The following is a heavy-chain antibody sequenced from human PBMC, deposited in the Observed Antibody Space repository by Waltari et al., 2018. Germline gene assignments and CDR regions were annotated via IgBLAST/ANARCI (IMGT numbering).Heavy chain of an antibody. J-gene: IGHJ4*02. Sequence: EVQLVESGGGSTQPGRSLRLSCTTSGFTFRDYGVSWVRQAPGKGLEWVGFIGSKADGGKIQYAASVKGRFIISRDDSKSIAYLQMNSLKTEDTAVYYCTREGSCGGVICYYNLGWGQGTLVTVSS. CDR1: GFTFRDYG. CDR2: IGSKADGGKI. V-gene: IGHV3-49*04. CDR3: TREGSCGGVICYYNLG. D-gene: IGHD2-15*01.